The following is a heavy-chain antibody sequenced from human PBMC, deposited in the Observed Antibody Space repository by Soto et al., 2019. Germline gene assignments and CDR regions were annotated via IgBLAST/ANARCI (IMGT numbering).Heavy chain of an antibody. J-gene: IGHJ6*02. Sequence: GGSLRLSCAASGFTFSSYAMSWVRQAPGKGLEWVSAISGSGGSTYYADSVKGRFTISRDNSKNTLYLQMNSLRAEDTAVYYCAKDLGSDGYNYYGMDVWGQGTTVTVSS. CDR3: AKDLGSDGYNYYGMDV. CDR2: ISGSGGST. V-gene: IGHV3-23*01. CDR1: GFTFSSYA. D-gene: IGHD3-10*01.